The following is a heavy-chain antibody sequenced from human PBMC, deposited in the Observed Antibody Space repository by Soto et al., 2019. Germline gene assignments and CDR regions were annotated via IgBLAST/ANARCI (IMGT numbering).Heavy chain of an antibody. Sequence: LGESLKISCKGSGYSFTSYWIGWVRQMPGKGLEWMGIIYPGDSDTRYSPSFQGQVTISADKSISTAYLQWSSLKASDTAMYYCASYYYYDSSGYPHDDAFDIWGQGAMVTVSS. V-gene: IGHV5-51*01. CDR3: ASYYYYDSSGYPHDDAFDI. CDR2: IYPGDSDT. CDR1: GYSFTSYW. J-gene: IGHJ3*02. D-gene: IGHD3-22*01.